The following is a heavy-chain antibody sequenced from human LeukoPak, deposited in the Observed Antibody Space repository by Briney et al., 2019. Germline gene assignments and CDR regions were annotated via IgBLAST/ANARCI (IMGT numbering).Heavy chain of an antibody. CDR1: GGSISSYY. J-gene: IGHJ4*02. CDR3: AREGPTALSSTSWLDY. Sequence: SETLSLTCTVSGGSISSYYWSWIRQPAGKGLEWIGRIYTSGSTNYNPSLKSRVTMSVDTSKNQFSLKLSSVTAADTAVYYCAREGPTALSSTSWLDYWGQGTLVTVSS. D-gene: IGHD2-2*01. V-gene: IGHV4-4*07. CDR2: IYTSGST.